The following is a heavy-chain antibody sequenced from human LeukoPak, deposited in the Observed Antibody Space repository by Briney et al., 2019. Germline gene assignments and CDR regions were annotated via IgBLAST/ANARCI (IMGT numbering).Heavy chain of an antibody. Sequence: ASVKVSCKASGYSFTSHYMHWVRQAPGQGLEWMGLINPSGSSTLYAQKFQGRVTMTRDMSTTTDYMELSSLRSEDTAVYYCAKAVRGYQHDALDIWGQGTMVTVSS. CDR1: GYSFTSHY. V-gene: IGHV1-46*01. CDR3: AKAVRGYQHDALDI. CDR2: INPSGSST. D-gene: IGHD3-22*01. J-gene: IGHJ3*02.